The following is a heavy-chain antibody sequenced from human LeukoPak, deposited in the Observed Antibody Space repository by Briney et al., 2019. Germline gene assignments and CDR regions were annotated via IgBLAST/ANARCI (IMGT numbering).Heavy chain of an antibody. D-gene: IGHD6-13*01. CDR2: IYPGDSDT. Sequence: GESLRISCKGSGYSFTSYWIGWVRQMPGKGLEWMGIIYPGDSDTRYSPSFQGQVTISADKSISTAYLQWSSLKASDTAMYYCARRYSSSWYVRAYNWFDPWGQGTLVTVSS. CDR1: GYSFTSYW. J-gene: IGHJ5*02. V-gene: IGHV5-51*01. CDR3: ARRYSSSWYVRAYNWFDP.